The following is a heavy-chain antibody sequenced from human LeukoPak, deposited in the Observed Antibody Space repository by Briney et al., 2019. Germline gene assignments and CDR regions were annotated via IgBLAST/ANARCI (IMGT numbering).Heavy chain of an antibody. J-gene: IGHJ5*02. CDR1: GGSISSGDYY. Sequence: TSETLSLTCTVSGGSISSGDYYWSWIRQPPGKGLEWIGYIYYSGSTYHNPSLKSRVIISVDTSKNQFSLKLSSVTAADTAVYYCARARIEWFGELSSNSVRFDPWGQGTLVTVSS. D-gene: IGHD3-10*01. V-gene: IGHV4-30-4*01. CDR2: IYYSGST. CDR3: ARARIEWFGELSSNSVRFDP.